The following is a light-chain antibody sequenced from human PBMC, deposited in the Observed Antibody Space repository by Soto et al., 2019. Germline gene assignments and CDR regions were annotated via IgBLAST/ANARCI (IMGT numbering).Light chain of an antibody. V-gene: IGKV1-5*01. J-gene: IGKJ5*01. CDR1: QTITRW. CDR2: EAS. CDR3: QQYNSYPIT. Sequence: IKMTQSPATLSASVGDRVTITFRASQTITRWLTWYQQKPGKAPRLLIYEASTLQSGVPSRFSGSGSGTEFALTISGLQTDDFASYYCQQYNSYPITFGQGTRLEI.